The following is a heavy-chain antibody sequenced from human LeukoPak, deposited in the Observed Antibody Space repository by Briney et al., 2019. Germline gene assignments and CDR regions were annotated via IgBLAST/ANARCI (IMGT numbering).Heavy chain of an antibody. D-gene: IGHD2-2*01. CDR2: IREDGSEN. V-gene: IGHV3-7*01. CDR3: AKAGGDIKYRHFDF. Sequence: GGSLRLSCAASGFSFSSYCMNWVRQAPGKGLEWVAIIREDGSENYYVDSVKGRFTISRDNAKNSLYLQMNSLRVEDTAVYYCAKAGGDIKYRHFDFWGQRTLVTLSS. J-gene: IGHJ4*02. CDR1: GFSFSSYC.